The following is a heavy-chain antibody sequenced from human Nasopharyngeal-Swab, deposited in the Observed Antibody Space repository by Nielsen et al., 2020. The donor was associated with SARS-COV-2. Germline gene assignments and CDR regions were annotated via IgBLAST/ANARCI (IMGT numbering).Heavy chain of an antibody. CDR2: ISAYNGNT. D-gene: IGHD4-17*01. V-gene: IGHV1-18*04. Sequence: ASVKVSCKASGYTFTSYVISWVRQAPGQGLAWMGWISAYNGNTNYAQKFQGRVTMTTDTSTSTAYMELRSLRSDDTAVYYWARDGATVTPGRATDYWGQGTLVTVSS. J-gene: IGHJ4*02. CDR3: ARDGATVTPGRATDY. CDR1: GYTFTSYV.